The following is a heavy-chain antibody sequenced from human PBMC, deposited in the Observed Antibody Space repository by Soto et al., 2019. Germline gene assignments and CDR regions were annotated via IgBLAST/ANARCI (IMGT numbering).Heavy chain of an antibody. J-gene: IGHJ6*03. Sequence: SVKVSCKASGGTFSSYTISWVRQAPGQGLEWMGRIIPILGIANYAQKFQGRVTITADKSTSTAYMELSSLRSEDTAVYYCASLYGSDYYYYYLAVWGKGTTVTVSS. CDR2: IIPILGIA. CDR1: GGTFSSYT. V-gene: IGHV1-69*02. D-gene: IGHD3-10*01. CDR3: ASLYGSDYYYYYLAV.